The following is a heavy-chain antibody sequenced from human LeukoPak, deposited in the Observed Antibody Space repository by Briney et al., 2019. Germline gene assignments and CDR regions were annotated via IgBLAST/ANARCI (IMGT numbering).Heavy chain of an antibody. CDR2: ISGSGGST. V-gene: IGHV3-23*01. CDR1: GFTFSSYA. D-gene: IGHD6-19*01. CDR3: AKVGGYSSGWQGFDY. Sequence: GGSLRLSCAASGFTFSSYAMSWVRQAPGKGLEWVSAISGSGGSTYYADSVKGRFTISRDNSKNTLYLQMNSLRAEDTAVYYCAKVGGYSSGWQGFDYWGQGTLVTVSS. J-gene: IGHJ4*02.